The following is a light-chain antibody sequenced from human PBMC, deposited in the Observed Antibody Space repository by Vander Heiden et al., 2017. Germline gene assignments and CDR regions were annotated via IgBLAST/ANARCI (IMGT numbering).Light chain of an antibody. V-gene: IGKV2-28*01. J-gene: IGKJ2*01. Sequence: DIVMTQSPLSLPVTPGEPASISCRSSQGLLHSSGDNYLDWYLQKPGQSPQLLIYLGSNRASGVPDRFSGSGSGTDFTLKISRVEAEDVGVYYCMQALQTPYDFGQGTKLEIK. CDR2: LGS. CDR3: MQALQTPYD. CDR1: QGLLHSSGDNY.